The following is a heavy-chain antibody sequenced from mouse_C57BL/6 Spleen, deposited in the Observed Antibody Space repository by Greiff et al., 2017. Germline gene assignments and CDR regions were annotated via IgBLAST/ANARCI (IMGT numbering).Heavy chain of an antibody. Sequence: VQLQQPGAELVKPGASVKMSCKASGYTFTSYWITWVKQRPGQGLEWIGDIYPSSGSTNYNEKFKSKATLTVDTSSSTAYMQLSSLTSEDSAVYYCARSIYDGYYVFDYWGQGTTLTVSS. D-gene: IGHD2-3*01. V-gene: IGHV1-55*01. CDR2: IYPSSGST. CDR3: ARSIYDGYYVFDY. J-gene: IGHJ2*01. CDR1: GYTFTSYW.